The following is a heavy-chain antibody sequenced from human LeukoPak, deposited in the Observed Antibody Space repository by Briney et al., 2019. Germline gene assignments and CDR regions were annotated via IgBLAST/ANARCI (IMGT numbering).Heavy chain of an antibody. V-gene: IGHV3-23*03. CDR1: GFTFSSYA. J-gene: IGHJ4*02. CDR2: IYSGGNS. CDR3: AKTSLYSSSEIDY. D-gene: IGHD6-6*01. Sequence: TGGSLRLSCAASGFTFSSYAMSWVRQAPGKGLEWVSVIYSGGNSYHADSVKGRFTISRDNFKNTLFLQINSLRAEDTAVYYCAKTSLYSSSEIDYWGQGTLVTVSS.